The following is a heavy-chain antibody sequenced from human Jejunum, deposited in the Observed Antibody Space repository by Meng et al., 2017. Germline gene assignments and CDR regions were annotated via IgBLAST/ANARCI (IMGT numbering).Heavy chain of an antibody. V-gene: IGHV4-4*02. Sequence: QVNLEESGPGLVKPSVPLALTCEVSGDSISSTSWWDWLRQPPGKGLEWIGEIYHSGRSNFIPSLKRRVSISLDESKNQFSLTLNSVTAADTAVYYCARGVGDIRFGFDYWGQGILVTVSS. D-gene: IGHD3-16*01. CDR3: ARGVGDIRFGFDY. CDR1: GDSISSTSW. J-gene: IGHJ4*02. CDR2: IYHSGRS.